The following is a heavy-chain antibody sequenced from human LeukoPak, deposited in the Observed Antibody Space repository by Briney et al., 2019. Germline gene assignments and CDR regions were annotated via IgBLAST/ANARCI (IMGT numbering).Heavy chain of an antibody. D-gene: IGHD3-16*01. CDR2: ISSSSRYI. V-gene: IGHV3-21*01. CDR1: GFTFSNYI. Sequence: GGSLRLSCAASGFTFSNYIMNWVRQAPGRGLEWVSSISSSSRYIYYADSVKGRFTISRDNAKNSLYLQMNSLRAEDTAVYYCARIREGYYYYGMDVWGQGTTVTVSS. J-gene: IGHJ6*02. CDR3: ARIREGYYYYGMDV.